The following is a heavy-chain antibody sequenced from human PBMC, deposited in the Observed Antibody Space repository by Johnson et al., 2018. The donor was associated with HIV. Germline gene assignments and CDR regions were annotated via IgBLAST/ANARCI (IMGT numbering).Heavy chain of an antibody. V-gene: IGHV3-66*02. J-gene: IGHJ3*02. D-gene: IGHD3-10*01. CDR1: GFTVSSNY. CDR3: ARERGSGITMVRGVIQPAFDI. Sequence: VQLVESGGGLVQPGGSLRLSCTASGFTVSSNYMSWVRQAPGKGLEWVSVIYSGGSTYYTDSVKGRFTISRDNSKNTLYLQMNSLRAEDTAVYYCARERGSGITMVRGVIQPAFDIWGQGTMVTVSS. CDR2: IYSGGST.